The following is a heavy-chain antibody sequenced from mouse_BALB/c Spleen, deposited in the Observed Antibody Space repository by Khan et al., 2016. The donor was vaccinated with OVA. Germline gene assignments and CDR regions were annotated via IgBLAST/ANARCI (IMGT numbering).Heavy chain of an antibody. CDR3: ARTNWVIAY. CDR2: INPSSGYT. V-gene: IGHV1-4*01. CDR1: GYTFTGYT. J-gene: IGHJ3*01. Sequence: QVQLKESGAELARPGASVKMSCKASGYTFTGYTLHWVKQRPGQGLEWIGYINPSSGYTNYNQKFKDKATLTADKSSSTAYMQLSSLTSEDSAVYYCARTNWVIAYWGKGTLVTVSA. D-gene: IGHD4-1*01.